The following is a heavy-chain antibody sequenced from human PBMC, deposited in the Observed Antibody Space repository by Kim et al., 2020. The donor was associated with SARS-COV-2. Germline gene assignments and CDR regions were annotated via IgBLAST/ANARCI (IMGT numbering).Heavy chain of an antibody. CDR1: GGSISSSSYY. D-gene: IGHD1-20*01. Sequence: SETLSLTCTVSGGSISSSSYYWGWIRQPPGKGLEWIGSIYYSGSTYYNPSLKSRVTISVDTSKNQFSLKLSSVTAADTAVYYCARVNPPGGRQVYYYYYSGMDVWGQGTTVTVSS. V-gene: IGHV4-39*07. CDR3: ARVNPPGGRQVYYYYYSGMDV. CDR2: IYYSGST. J-gene: IGHJ6*02.